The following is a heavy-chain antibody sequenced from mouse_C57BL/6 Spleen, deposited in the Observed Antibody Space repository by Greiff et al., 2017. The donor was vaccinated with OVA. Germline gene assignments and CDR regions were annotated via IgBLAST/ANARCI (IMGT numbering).Heavy chain of an antibody. D-gene: IGHD1-1*01. V-gene: IGHV1-55*01. CDR1: GYTFTSYW. CDR2: IYPGSGST. J-gene: IGHJ1*03. Sequence: QVQLQQPGAELVKPGASVKMSCKASGYTFTSYWITWVKQRPGQGLEWIGDIYPGSGSTNYNEKFKSKATLTVDTSSSTAYMQLSRLTSEDSAVYYGAREGIYYYGGSYDFDVWGTGTTVTVSA. CDR3: AREGIYYYGGSYDFDV.